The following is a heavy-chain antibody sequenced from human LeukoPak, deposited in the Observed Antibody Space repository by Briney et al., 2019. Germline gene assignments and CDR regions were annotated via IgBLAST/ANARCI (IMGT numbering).Heavy chain of an antibody. J-gene: IGHJ4*02. CDR3: ARTFRDSSGWAYTVFDY. CDR1: GYTFTSYG. D-gene: IGHD6-19*01. Sequence: GASVKVSCKASGYTFTSYGISWVRQAPGQGLEWMGWISAYNGNTNYAQKLQGRVTMTTDTSTSTAYMELRSLRSDDTAVYYCARTFRDSSGWAYTVFDYWGQGTLVTVSS. V-gene: IGHV1-18*01. CDR2: ISAYNGNT.